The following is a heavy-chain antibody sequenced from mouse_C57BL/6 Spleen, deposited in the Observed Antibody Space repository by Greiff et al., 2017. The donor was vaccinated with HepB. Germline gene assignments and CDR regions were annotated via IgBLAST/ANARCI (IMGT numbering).Heavy chain of an antibody. CDR3: TRKLWYEGDY. D-gene: IGHD2-1*01. CDR1: GYTFTDYE. Sequence: QVQLQQSGAELVRPGASVTLSCKASGYTFTDYEMHWVKQTPVHGLEWIGAIDPETGGTAYNQKFKGKAILTADKSSSTAYMELRSLTSEDSAVYYCTRKLWYEGDYWGQGTTLTVSS. J-gene: IGHJ2*01. V-gene: IGHV1-15*01. CDR2: IDPETGGT.